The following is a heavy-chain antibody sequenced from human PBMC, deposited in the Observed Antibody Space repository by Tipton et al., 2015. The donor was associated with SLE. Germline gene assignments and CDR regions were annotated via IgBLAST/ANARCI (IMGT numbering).Heavy chain of an antibody. Sequence: QLVQSGPEVKKPGASVKVSCKASGHTFSNYGITWVRQAPGQGLEWMGWISAYNGNTNYGHGRVTLTTDTSTSTAYMELWSLTPDDTAVYYCARAGGSGGSCAYRGQGTLVTVSS. CDR2: ISAYNGNT. V-gene: IGHV1-18*01. CDR3: ARAGGSGGSCAY. CDR1: GHTFSNYG. J-gene: IGHJ4*02. D-gene: IGHD2-15*01.